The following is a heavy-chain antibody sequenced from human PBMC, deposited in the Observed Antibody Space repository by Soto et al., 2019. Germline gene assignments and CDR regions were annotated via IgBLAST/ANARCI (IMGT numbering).Heavy chain of an antibody. Sequence: GGSLRLSCAASGFTFSSYGMHWVRQAPGKGLEWVAVIWYDGSNKYYADSVKGRFTISRDNSKNTLYLQMNSLRAEDTAVYYCARGPYGDQEERYYMDVWGKGTTVTVSS. CDR3: ARGPYGDQEERYYMDV. CDR1: GFTFSSYG. CDR2: IWYDGSNK. J-gene: IGHJ6*03. D-gene: IGHD4-17*01. V-gene: IGHV3-33*01.